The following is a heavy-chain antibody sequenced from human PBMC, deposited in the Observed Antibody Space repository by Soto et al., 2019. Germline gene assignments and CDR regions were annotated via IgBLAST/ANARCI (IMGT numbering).Heavy chain of an antibody. Sequence: QVQLVQSGAEVKKPGSSVKVSCKASGGTFSSYAISWVRQAPGQGLEWMGGIIPIFGTADYAQKFQGRVTITADESTSTAYMELSSLRSEDTAVYYCARCRDSGYDQYYFDYWGQGTLVTVSS. CDR2: IIPIFGTA. CDR1: GGTFSSYA. J-gene: IGHJ4*02. D-gene: IGHD5-12*01. CDR3: ARCRDSGYDQYYFDY. V-gene: IGHV1-69*01.